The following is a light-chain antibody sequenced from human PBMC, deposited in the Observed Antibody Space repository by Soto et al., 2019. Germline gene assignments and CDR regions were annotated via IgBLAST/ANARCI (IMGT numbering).Light chain of an antibody. J-gene: IGKJ2*01. CDR1: QSVSANF. CDR2: ASS. Sequence: EIVLTQSPGTLSLSPGERATLSCRASQSVSANFVAWYQQKTGQPPRLFIYASSGRAAGIPDRFSGSGSGTDFTLTISRLQPEDFAVYYSQQNGSSSYTFAQGTKLEI. V-gene: IGKV3-20*01. CDR3: QQNGSSSYT.